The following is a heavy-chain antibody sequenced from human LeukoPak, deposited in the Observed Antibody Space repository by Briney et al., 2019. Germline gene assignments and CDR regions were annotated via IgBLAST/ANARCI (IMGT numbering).Heavy chain of an antibody. D-gene: IGHD3-3*01. CDR3: ARDFPFWSNYLEYYYYMDV. V-gene: IGHV4-61*02. J-gene: IGHJ6*03. CDR1: GDSISSGNYY. Sequence: SETLSLTCTVSGDSISSGNYYWNWIQQPAGKGLEWIGRISTRGSTHFNPSLKSRVTISVDTSKNQFSLKLSAVTAADTAVYYCARDFPFWSNYLEYYYYMDVWGKGTTVTVSS. CDR2: ISTRGST.